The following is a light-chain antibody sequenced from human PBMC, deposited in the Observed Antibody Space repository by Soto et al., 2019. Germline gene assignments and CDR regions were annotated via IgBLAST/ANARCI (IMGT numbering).Light chain of an antibody. J-gene: IGKJ2*01. CDR3: QQYNNWPPYT. CDR1: QSISSN. CDR2: GAS. V-gene: IGKV3-15*01. Sequence: EIVMTQSPATLSVSPGDRATVSCRASQSISSNLAWYQHKPGQAPRLLIYGASTRATGIPDRFSGSGSGAEFTLPISNLQSEDFAVYYCQQYNNWPPYTFGQGTKLEIK.